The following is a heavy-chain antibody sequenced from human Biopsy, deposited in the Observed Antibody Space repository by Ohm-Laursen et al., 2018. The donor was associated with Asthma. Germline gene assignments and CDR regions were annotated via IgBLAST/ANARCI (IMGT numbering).Heavy chain of an antibody. CDR2: ISDDGTYT. D-gene: IGHD6-6*01. Sequence: SLRLSCAASGFTFSDYYISWVRQAPGKGLEWVSYISDDGTYTAYADSVKGRFTISRDNAKNSLFLQVHGLRAEDTAVYFCARRSRESVSSPWYFDLWGRGTLVTVSS. CDR3: ARRSRESVSSPWYFDL. V-gene: IGHV3-11*06. CDR1: GFTFSDYY. J-gene: IGHJ2*01.